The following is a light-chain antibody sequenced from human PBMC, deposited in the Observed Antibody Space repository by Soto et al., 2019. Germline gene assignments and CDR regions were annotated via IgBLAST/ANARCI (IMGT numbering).Light chain of an antibody. V-gene: IGKV1-5*03. CDR3: LQYNGYSYT. J-gene: IGKJ2*01. CDR2: KAS. CDR1: QSIDSW. Sequence: DIQMTQSPSTLSASVGDRVTITCRASQSIDSWLAWFQQKPGKAPKLLIYKASNLESEVPSRFSGSGSGTEFTVTISSLQPDDFATYYCLQYNGYSYTFGQGTKLEIK.